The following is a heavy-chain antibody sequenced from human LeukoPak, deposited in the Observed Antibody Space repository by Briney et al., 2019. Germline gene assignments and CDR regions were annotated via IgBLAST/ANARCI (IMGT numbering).Heavy chain of an antibody. J-gene: IGHJ4*02. V-gene: IGHV3-30*02. D-gene: IGHD1-14*01. CDR3: ARTYNPDY. CDR1: GFTFSSTG. Sequence: GGSLRLSCTASGFTFSSTGMRLVRQAPGKGLEWVSYIRYDGNNKYYGDSVKGRLTVSRDNSKNTLYLQMNSLRVEDTAGYYCARTYNPDYWGQGTLVTVSS. CDR2: IRYDGNNK.